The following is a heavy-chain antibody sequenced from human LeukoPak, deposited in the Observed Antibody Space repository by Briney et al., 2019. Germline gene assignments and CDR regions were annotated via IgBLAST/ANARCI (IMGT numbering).Heavy chain of an antibody. J-gene: IGHJ3*02. V-gene: IGHV4-38-2*01. CDR1: GYSISSGYY. D-gene: IGHD3-10*01. CDR2: IYHSGST. CDR3: ASLKLTSTMARGNAFDI. Sequence: SETLSLTCAVSGYSISSGYYWGWIRQPPGKGLEWIGSIYHSGSTYYNPSLKSRVTISVDTSKNQFSLKLSSVTAADTAVYYCASLKLTSTMARGNAFDIWGQGTMVTVSS.